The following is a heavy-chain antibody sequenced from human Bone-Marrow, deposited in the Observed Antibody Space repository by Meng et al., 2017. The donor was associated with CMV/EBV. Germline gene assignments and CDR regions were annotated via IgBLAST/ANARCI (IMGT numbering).Heavy chain of an antibody. D-gene: IGHD2/OR15-2a*01. CDR3: ARVDGNYFVDY. CDR2: ISAYNGNT. J-gene: IGHJ4*02. CDR1: GYTFTSYG. V-gene: IGHV1-18*01. Sequence: ASVKVSCKASGYTFTSYGISWVRQAPGQGLEWMGWISAYNGNTNYAQKLQGRVTMTTDTSTSTAYVELRSLRSDDTAVYYCARVDGNYFVDYWGQGTLVTVSS.